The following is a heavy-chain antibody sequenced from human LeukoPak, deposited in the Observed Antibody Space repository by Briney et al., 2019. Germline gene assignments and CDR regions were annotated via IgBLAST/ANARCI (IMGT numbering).Heavy chain of an antibody. CDR3: ARDVRSLYYFDY. Sequence: PGGSLRLSCAASGFTFSSYAMHWVRQAPGKGLEWVAVISYDGSNKYYADSVKGRFTISRDNSKNTLYLQMNSLRAEDTAVYYCARDVRSLYYFDYWGQGTLVTVSS. CDR1: GFTFSSYA. CDR2: ISYDGSNK. J-gene: IGHJ4*02. V-gene: IGHV3-30-3*01.